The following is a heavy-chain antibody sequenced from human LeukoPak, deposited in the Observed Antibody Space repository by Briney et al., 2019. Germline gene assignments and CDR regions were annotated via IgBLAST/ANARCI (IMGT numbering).Heavy chain of an antibody. Sequence: GGSLRLSCAASGFTVSSCGMHWVRQAPGKGLGGGAFIRYDGSNKYYADSVKGRFTISRDNSKNTRYRQRNSLRAEETAVYCCENGGPEQEFDHWGQGTLVPLSS. CDR2: IRYDGSNK. CDR1: GFTVSSCG. D-gene: IGHD1-14*01. V-gene: IGHV3-30*02. J-gene: IGHJ4*02. CDR3: ENGGPEQEFDH.